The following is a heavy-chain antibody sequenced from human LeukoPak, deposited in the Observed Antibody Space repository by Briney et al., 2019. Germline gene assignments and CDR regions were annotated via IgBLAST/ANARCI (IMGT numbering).Heavy chain of an antibody. CDR3: ARIAAAGNGYFDY. D-gene: IGHD6-13*01. J-gene: IGHJ4*02. Sequence: CGPTLVNPPPTLTLSCTFSGFSLSTRGVRVSWIRQPPGRALEWLTRIDCDDDKFYSSSQNTMLTISKDTSKNLVVLTMTNMDPVDTATYYCARIAAAGNGYFDYWGQGTLVTVSS. CDR1: GFSLSTRGVR. CDR2: IDCDDDK. V-gene: IGHV2-70*04.